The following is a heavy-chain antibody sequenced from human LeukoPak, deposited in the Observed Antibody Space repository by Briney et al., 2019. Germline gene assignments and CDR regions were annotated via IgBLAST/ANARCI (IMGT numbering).Heavy chain of an antibody. D-gene: IGHD5-18*01. V-gene: IGHV3-23*01. Sequence: GGSLRLSCAASGFTFSSYAMSWVRQAPGKGLEWVSAISGSGGSTYYADSVKGRFTISRDNSKNTLYLQMNSLRAEDTAVYYCAKDERGYSYGLLDYWGQGTLVTVSS. J-gene: IGHJ4*02. CDR2: ISGSGGST. CDR1: GFTFSSYA. CDR3: AKDERGYSYGLLDY.